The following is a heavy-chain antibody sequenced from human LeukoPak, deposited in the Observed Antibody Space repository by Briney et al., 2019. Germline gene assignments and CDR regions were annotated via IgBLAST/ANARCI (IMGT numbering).Heavy chain of an antibody. J-gene: IGHJ4*02. CDR3: ARGGEYYDILTGYYRTAGFDY. CDR2: MNPNSGNT. Sequence: GASVNVSCKASGYTFTSYDINWVRQATGQGLEWMGWMNPNSGNTGYAQKFQGRVTMTRNTSISTAYMELSSLRSEDTAVYYCARGGEYYDILTGYYRTAGFDYWGQGTLVTVSS. D-gene: IGHD3-9*01. V-gene: IGHV1-8*01. CDR1: GYTFTSYD.